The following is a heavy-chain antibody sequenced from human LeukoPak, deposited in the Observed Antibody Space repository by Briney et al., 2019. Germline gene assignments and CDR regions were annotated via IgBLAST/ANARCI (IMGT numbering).Heavy chain of an antibody. CDR3: ARDRPGYDILTGYFQEVDWFDP. J-gene: IGHJ5*02. V-gene: IGHV4-4*07. CDR2: IYTSGST. Sequence: SETLSLTCTVSGGSISSYYWSWIRQPAGKGLEWIGRIYTSGSTSYNPSLKSRVTISVDTSKNQFSLKLSSVTAADTAVYYCARDRPGYDILTGYFQEVDWFDPWGQGTLVTVSS. D-gene: IGHD3-9*01. CDR1: GGSISSYY.